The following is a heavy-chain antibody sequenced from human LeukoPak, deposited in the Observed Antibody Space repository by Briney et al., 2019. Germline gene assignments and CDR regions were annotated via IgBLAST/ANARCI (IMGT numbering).Heavy chain of an antibody. V-gene: IGHV3-74*03. Sequence: GGSLRLSCAASGFTFSSYWMHWVRQAPGKGLVWVSRISTDGSSTTYADSVKGRFTISRDNAKNTLYLEMNSLRAEDTAVYYCARDYGDYALDYWGQGTLVTVSS. CDR1: GFTFSSYW. CDR3: ARDYGDYALDY. CDR2: ISTDGSST. D-gene: IGHD4-17*01. J-gene: IGHJ4*02.